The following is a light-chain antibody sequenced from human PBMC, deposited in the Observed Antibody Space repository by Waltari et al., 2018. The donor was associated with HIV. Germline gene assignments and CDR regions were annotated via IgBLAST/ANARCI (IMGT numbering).Light chain of an antibody. CDR2: DVS. CDR1: ASDIGDYNY. CDR3: SSYTRSTRTTARL. J-gene: IGLJ2*01. V-gene: IGLV2-14*03. Sequence: QSALTQPASVSGAPGQSITISCTGTASDIGDYNYVSWYQQQPGKAPKLVIYDVSNRPSGISTRFSGSKSCTTASRTISGLQAEDEAVYYCSSYTRSTRTTARLFGGGTRLTVL.